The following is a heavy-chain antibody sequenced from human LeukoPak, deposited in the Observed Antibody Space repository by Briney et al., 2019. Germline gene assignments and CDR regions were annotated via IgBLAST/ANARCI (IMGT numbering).Heavy chain of an antibody. J-gene: IGHJ3*02. D-gene: IGHD2-2*01. CDR1: GFTFDDFA. V-gene: IGHV3-9*01. Sequence: PGRSLRLSCAASGFTFDDFAMYWVRQAPGKGLEWVSGISWNSDSIDFAASVKGRFTISRDNAKNSLYLQMNSLRAEDTAVYYCAKVGEYQLLLYAFDMWGQGTMVTVSS. CDR3: AKVGEYQLLLYAFDM. CDR2: ISWNSDSI.